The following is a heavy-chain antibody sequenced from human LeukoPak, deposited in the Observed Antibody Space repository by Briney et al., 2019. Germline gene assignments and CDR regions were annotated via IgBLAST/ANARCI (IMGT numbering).Heavy chain of an antibody. D-gene: IGHD3-9*01. CDR1: GYTFTGYY. J-gene: IGHJ4*02. CDR2: IDPNSGGT. V-gene: IGHV1-2*06. CDR3: ARSYDILTGYSPDFDY. Sequence: GASVKVSCKASGYTFTGYYMHWVRQAPGQGLEWMGRIDPNSGGTNYAQKSQGRVTMTRDTSISTAYMELSRLRSDDTAVYYCARSYDILTGYSPDFDYWGQGTLVTVSS.